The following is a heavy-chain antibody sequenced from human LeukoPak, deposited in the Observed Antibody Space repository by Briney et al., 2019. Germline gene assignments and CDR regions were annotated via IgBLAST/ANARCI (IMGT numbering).Heavy chain of an antibody. J-gene: IGHJ4*02. CDR3: ARVVTIFDY. CDR1: GFTFSSYA. V-gene: IGHV3-7*04. Sequence: GGSLRLSCAASGFTFSSYAMSWVRQAPGKGLEWVANIKQDGSEKYYVDSVKGRFTISRDNAKNSLYLQMNSLRAEDTAVYYCARVVTIFDYWGQGTLVTVSS. CDR2: IKQDGSEK. D-gene: IGHD2-2*01.